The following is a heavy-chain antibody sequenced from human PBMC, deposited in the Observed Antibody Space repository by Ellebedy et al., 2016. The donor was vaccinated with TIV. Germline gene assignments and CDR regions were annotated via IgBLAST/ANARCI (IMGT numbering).Heavy chain of an antibody. V-gene: IGHV3-7*01. CDR2: IKQDGSEK. D-gene: IGHD6-19*01. CDR3: ARDQWLGRAYYFDS. J-gene: IGHJ4*02. CDR1: GFTFSNYW. Sequence: GESLKISCGTSGFTFSNYWMTWVRPAPGKGLEWVANIKQDGSEKYYVDSVKGRFSISRDHTKNSLYLQMNSLTDEDTAVYYCARDQWLGRAYYFDSWGQGTLVTVSS.